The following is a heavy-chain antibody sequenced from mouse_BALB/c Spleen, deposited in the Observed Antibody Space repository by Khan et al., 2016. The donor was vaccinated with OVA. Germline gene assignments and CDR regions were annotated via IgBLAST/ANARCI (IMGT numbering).Heavy chain of an antibody. D-gene: IGHD1-3*01. J-gene: IGHJ3*01. CDR2: IDPANGDV. Sequence: VQLQQPGAEFVQPGASVKLSCTASGFNIKDTYMHWINQRPQQGLVWIGRIDPANGDVKYDPRFQDKATIAADASSNTAYLQLSSLTSEDTAVYYCTRGAYSGLFAYWGQGTLVTVSA. CDR3: TRGAYSGLFAY. V-gene: IGHV14-3*02. CDR1: GFNIKDTY.